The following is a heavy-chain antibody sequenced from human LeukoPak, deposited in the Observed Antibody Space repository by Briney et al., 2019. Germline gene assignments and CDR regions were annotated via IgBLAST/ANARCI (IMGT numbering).Heavy chain of an antibody. J-gene: IGHJ4*02. CDR2: ISSSSSNI. D-gene: IGHD3-22*01. Sequence: VGTLRLSSAASGFTFSSYSMNWVRQPPGKGLEWVSYISSSSSNIYYADSVKGRFTTSRDNAQNSLYLQMNSLRDEDTAVYYCARESGYQDYWGQGTLVTVSS. CDR3: ARESGYQDY. CDR1: GFTFSSYS. V-gene: IGHV3-48*02.